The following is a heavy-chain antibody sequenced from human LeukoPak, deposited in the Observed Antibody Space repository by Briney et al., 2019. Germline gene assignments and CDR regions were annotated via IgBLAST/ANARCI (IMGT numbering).Heavy chain of an antibody. J-gene: IGHJ4*02. CDR2: IYYSGST. V-gene: IGHV4-59*02. CDR1: GGSVTTYH. CDR3: ARDSNWYYFDY. D-gene: IGHD6-13*01. Sequence: SETLSLTCAVSGGSVTTYHWTWIRQPPGKGLEWIGYIYYSGSTNYNPSLKSRVTISVDTSKNQFSLKLSSVTAADTAVYYCARDSNWYYFDYWGQGTLVTVSS.